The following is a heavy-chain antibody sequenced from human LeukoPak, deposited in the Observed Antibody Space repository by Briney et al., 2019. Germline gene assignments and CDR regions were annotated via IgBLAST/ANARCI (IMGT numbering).Heavy chain of an antibody. V-gene: IGHV4-59*01. D-gene: IGHD6-13*01. CDR2: FYYSGST. CDR3: ARVGVAADVIRYYYYMDV. J-gene: IGHJ6*03. Sequence: PSETLSLTCTVSGGSISSYYWSWIRQPPGKGLEWIGYFYYSGSTNYNPSLKSRVTISVDTSKNQFSLKLSSVTAADTAVYYCARVGVAADVIRYYYYMDVWGKGTTVTVSS. CDR1: GGSISSYY.